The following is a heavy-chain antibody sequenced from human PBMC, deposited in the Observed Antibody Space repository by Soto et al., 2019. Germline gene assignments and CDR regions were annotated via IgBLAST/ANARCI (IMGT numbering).Heavy chain of an antibody. CDR1: GYTLTELS. Sequence: ASVKVSCKVSGYTLTELSMHWVRQAPGKGLEWMGGFDPEDGETIYAQKFQGRVTMTEDTSTDTAYMELSSLRSEDTAVYYCGTSSSPYYYYGIDVWGQGTTVTVSS. J-gene: IGHJ6*02. CDR3: GTSSSPYYYYGIDV. D-gene: IGHD6-13*01. CDR2: FDPEDGET. V-gene: IGHV1-24*01.